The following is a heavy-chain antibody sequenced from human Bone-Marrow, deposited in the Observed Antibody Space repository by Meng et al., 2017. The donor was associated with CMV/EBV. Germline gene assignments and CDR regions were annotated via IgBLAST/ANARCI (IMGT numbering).Heavy chain of an antibody. CDR2: NYYSGST. CDR1: GGSISSYY. V-gene: IGHV4-59*01. D-gene: IGHD3-3*01. Sequence: GSLRLSCTVPGGSISSYYWSWIRQPPGKGLEWIGYNYYSGSTNYNPSLKSRVTISVDTSKNQFSLKLSSGTAADTGEYYSAWGNVLLFFSSAPDAFDIWGQGTMVTVSS. J-gene: IGHJ3*02. CDR3: AWGNVLLFFSSAPDAFDI.